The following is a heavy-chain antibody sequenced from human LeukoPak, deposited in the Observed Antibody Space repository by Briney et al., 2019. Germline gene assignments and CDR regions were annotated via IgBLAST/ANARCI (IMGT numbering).Heavy chain of an antibody. J-gene: IGHJ4*02. CDR3: ARGPKFEGMATTTFDY. D-gene: IGHD5-24*01. Sequence: GASVKVSCKASGYSFTSNYIHWVRQAPGQGLEWMGIISPSGGSTSYAQKFQGRVTMTRDTSTSTVYMELSSLRSEDTAVYYCARGPKFEGMATTTFDYWGQGTLVTVSS. CDR2: ISPSGGST. CDR1: GYSFTSNY. V-gene: IGHV1-46*01.